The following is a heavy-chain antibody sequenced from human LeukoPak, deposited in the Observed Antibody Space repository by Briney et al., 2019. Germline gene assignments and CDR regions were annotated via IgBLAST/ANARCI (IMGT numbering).Heavy chain of an antibody. CDR1: GGTFSSYA. J-gene: IGHJ4*02. Sequence: SVKVSCKASGGTFSSYAISWVRQAPGQGLEWMGGIIPIFSTANYAQKFQGRVTITADESTSTAYMELSSLRSEDTAVYYCARDSDYDSSGPTGDYFDYWGQGTLVTVSS. CDR3: ARDSDYDSSGPTGDYFDY. D-gene: IGHD3-22*01. CDR2: IIPIFSTA. V-gene: IGHV1-69*13.